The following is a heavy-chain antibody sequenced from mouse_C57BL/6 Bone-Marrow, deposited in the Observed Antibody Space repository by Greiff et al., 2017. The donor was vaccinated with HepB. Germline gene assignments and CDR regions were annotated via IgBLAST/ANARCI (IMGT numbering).Heavy chain of an antibody. CDR2: ISSGSSTI. V-gene: IGHV5-17*01. J-gene: IGHJ4*01. Sequence: EVKLQESGGGLVKPGGSLKLSCAASGFTFSDYGMHWVRQAPEKGLEWVAYISSGSSTIYYADTVKGRFTISRDNAKNTLFLQMTSLRSEDTAMYYCARTYYYGSSYDYYAMDYWGQGTSVTVSS. CDR1: GFTFSDYG. D-gene: IGHD1-1*01. CDR3: ARTYYYGSSYDYYAMDY.